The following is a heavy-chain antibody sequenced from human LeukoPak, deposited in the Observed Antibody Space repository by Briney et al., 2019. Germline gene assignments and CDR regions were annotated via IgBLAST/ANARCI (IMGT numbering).Heavy chain of an antibody. CDR2: INPKTGDT. CDR3: TRHPGWYSGVSDY. Sequence: GASVKVSCKASGYTFTGYYMHWVRQAPGQGLEWVGWINPKTGDTHYSQKFKGRVTMTRDSSISTAYMSLSGLRSDDTAMFYCTRHPGWYSGVSDYWGQGTLIIVSS. V-gene: IGHV1-2*02. J-gene: IGHJ4*02. D-gene: IGHD1-26*01. CDR1: GYTFTGYY.